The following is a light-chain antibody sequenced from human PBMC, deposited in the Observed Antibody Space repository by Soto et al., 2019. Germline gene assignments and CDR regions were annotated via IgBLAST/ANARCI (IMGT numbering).Light chain of an antibody. CDR1: QSVSSSY. V-gene: IGKV3-20*01. CDR2: GAS. J-gene: IGKJ2*01. Sequence: EIVLTQSPGTLSLSPGERATLSCRASQSVSSSYLAWYQQKPGQAPRLLIYGASSRATGIPDRFSGSGSGTAFTLTISRLEPEDSAVYYCQQYGSSPPYTFGQGTKLEIK. CDR3: QQYGSSPPYT.